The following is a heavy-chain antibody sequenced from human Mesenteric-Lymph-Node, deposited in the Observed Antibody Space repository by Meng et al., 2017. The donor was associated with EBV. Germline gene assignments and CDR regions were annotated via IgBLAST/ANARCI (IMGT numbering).Heavy chain of an antibody. Sequence: QGALEESGPGLVKPSGTLSLTCAVSGGSISSSNWWSWVRQPPGKGLEWIGEIYHSGSTNYNPSLKSRVTISVDKSKNQFSLKLSSVTAADTAVYYCARDLSGSRNRPFDYWGQGTLVTVSS. CDR3: ARDLSGSRNRPFDY. J-gene: IGHJ4*02. CDR1: GGSISSSNW. CDR2: IYHSGST. D-gene: IGHD3-10*01. V-gene: IGHV4-4*02.